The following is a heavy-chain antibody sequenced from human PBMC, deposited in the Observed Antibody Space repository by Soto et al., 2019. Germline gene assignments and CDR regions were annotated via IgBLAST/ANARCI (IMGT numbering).Heavy chain of an antibody. CDR2: INHSGST. J-gene: IGHJ4*02. V-gene: IGHV4-34*01. Sequence: QVQLQQWGAGLLKPSETLSLTCAVYGGSFSGYYWTWIRQPPGTGLEWIGEINHSGSTNYNPSLKSRVTISVDTSKNQFSLKLTSVTAADPAVYYCARYKITGLFDYWGQGTLVTVSS. CDR3: ARYKITGLFDY. CDR1: GGSFSGYY. D-gene: IGHD2-8*02.